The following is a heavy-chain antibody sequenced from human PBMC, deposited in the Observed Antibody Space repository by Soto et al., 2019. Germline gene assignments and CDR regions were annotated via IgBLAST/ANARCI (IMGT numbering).Heavy chain of an antibody. CDR2: IWYDGSNK. CDR3: ASDTWEM. J-gene: IGHJ4*02. CDR1: GFTFSTYG. V-gene: IGHV3-33*01. Sequence: QVQLVESGGGVVQPGRSLRLSCTASGFTFSTYGMHWVRQAPGKGLEWVTVIWYDGSNKYYADSVKGRFTISRDNSKNRLYLQMNSLRAEDTAVYYCASDTWEMWGQGPLVTVSS. D-gene: IGHD1-26*01.